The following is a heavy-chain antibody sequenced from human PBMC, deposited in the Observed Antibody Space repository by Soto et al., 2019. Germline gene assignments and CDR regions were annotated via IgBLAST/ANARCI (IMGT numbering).Heavy chain of an antibody. D-gene: IGHD3-16*01. CDR3: ARDLGGAPYVDL. V-gene: IGHV3-72*01. J-gene: IGHJ2*01. CDR1: GFIFSVQY. CDR2: IRKKVNSYTT. Sequence: EMQLVESGGRLVQPGGSLRLSCAASGFIFSVQYMDWVRQAPGKGLEWVGRIRKKVNSYTTEYAASVKGRFTVSRDDSKNSLYLHMNSLKTEDTAVYYCARDLGGAPYVDLWGRGTLVTVSS.